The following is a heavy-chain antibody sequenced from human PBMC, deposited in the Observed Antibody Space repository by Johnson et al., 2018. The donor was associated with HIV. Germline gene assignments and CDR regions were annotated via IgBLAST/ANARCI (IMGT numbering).Heavy chain of an antibody. V-gene: IGHV3-11*01. D-gene: IGHD6-13*01. J-gene: IGHJ3*02. CDR1: GFTFSDYY. CDR2: ISSSGSTI. CDR3: ARGHSPDAFDI. Sequence: QVLLVESGGGVVRPGGSLRLSCAASGFTFSDYYMSWIRQAPGKGLEWVSYISSSGSTIYYADSVKGRFTISRDNSKNTLFLQMNSLRAEDTAVYYCARGHSPDAFDIWGQGTIVTVSS.